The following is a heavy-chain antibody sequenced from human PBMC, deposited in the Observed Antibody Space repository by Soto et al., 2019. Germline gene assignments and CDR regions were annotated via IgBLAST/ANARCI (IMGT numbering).Heavy chain of an antibody. CDR3: ARGDWVGAFDI. Sequence: SETLSLTCTVSGGSISSYYWSWIRQPPGKGLEWIGYIYYSGSTNYNPSLKSRVTISVDTSKNQFSLKLSSVTAADTAVYYCARGDWVGAFDIWGQGTMVTVSS. V-gene: IGHV4-59*08. CDR2: IYYSGST. CDR1: GGSISSYY. J-gene: IGHJ3*02. D-gene: IGHD1-26*01.